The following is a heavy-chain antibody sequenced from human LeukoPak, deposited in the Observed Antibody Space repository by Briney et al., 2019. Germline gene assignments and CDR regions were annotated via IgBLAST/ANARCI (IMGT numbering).Heavy chain of an antibody. CDR1: GDSIRTNSHY. V-gene: IGHV4-39*07. CDR3: ARDHIGDSLGYTYGSIPYVNWFDS. Sequence: PSETLSLTCSISGDSIRTNSHYWAWIRQPPGKGLQWIGSNHYSGTTNYNPPLRSRATVSVDTSKNQFSLKLRSVTAADTAVYFCARDHIGDSLGYTYGSIPYVNWFDSWGQGTLVTVSS. D-gene: IGHD5-18*01. CDR2: NHYSGTT. J-gene: IGHJ5*01.